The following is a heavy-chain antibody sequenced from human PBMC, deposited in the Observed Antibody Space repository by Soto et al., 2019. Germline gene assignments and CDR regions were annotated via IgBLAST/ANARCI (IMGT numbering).Heavy chain of an antibody. V-gene: IGHV1-69*12. CDR3: ATHPMATITYYSGTDV. Sequence: QVQLVQSGAEVKKPGSSVRVSCKASGGTFSSYAISWVRQAPGQGLEWMGGIIPIFDTADYAQKFQGRVTITADESTSTAYMELSSLRSEDTAVYYCATHPMATITYYSGTDVWGQGTTVTVSS. CDR1: GGTFSSYA. CDR2: IIPIFDTA. D-gene: IGHD5-12*01. J-gene: IGHJ6*02.